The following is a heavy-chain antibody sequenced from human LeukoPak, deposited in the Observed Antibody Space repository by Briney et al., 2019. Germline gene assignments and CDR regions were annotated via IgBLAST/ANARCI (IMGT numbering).Heavy chain of an antibody. CDR3: AKLTGDHSNFDY. CDR1: GFTFSSYA. V-gene: IGHV3-23*01. Sequence: GGSLRLSCAASGFTFSSYAMSWVRQAPGKGLEWVSVISGSGGSTYNADSVKGRFTTSRDNSKNTLYLQMNSLRAEDTAVYYCAKLTGDHSNFDYWGQGTLVTVSS. J-gene: IGHJ4*02. D-gene: IGHD7-27*01. CDR2: ISGSGGST.